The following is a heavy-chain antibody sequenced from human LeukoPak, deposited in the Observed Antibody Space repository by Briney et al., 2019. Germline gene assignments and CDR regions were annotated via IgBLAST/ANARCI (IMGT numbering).Heavy chain of an antibody. CDR1: GYRFTSYG. CDR2: ISAYNGNT. V-gene: IGHV1-18*01. J-gene: IGHJ5*02. Sequence: ASVKVSCKASGYRFTSYGITWARQAPGQGLEWMGWISAYNGNTNYAQKLQGRVTLTTDTSTSTAYMELRSLRPDDTAVYYCAREGYCSGGTCYSTMNWFDPWGQGTLVTVSS. CDR3: AREGYCSGGTCYSTMNWFDP. D-gene: IGHD2-15*01.